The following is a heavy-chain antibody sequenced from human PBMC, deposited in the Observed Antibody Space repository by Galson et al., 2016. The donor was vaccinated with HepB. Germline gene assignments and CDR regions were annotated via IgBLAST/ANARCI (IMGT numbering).Heavy chain of an antibody. CDR1: GYSFSIYW. J-gene: IGHJ4*02. Sequence: QSGAEVKKPGESLKISCKGSGYSFSIYWIGWVRQMPGKGLEWMGIIYPGDSDTRYSPSFQGQVTVSADKSINTAYLQWSSLKASDTAMYYCARGLGRTAYYFDYWGQGTLVTGSS. CDR3: ARGLGRTAYYFDY. V-gene: IGHV5-51*01. D-gene: IGHD3/OR15-3a*01. CDR2: IYPGDSDT.